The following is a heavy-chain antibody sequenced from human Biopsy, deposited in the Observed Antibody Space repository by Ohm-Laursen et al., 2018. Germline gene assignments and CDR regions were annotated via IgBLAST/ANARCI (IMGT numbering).Heavy chain of an antibody. J-gene: IGHJ6*02. Sequence: ASVKVSCKVSGNTFATYHIHWARQAPGQGLEWMGVISPSGATTSFSQKFQGRITMTRDTSTGTVYMDLNSLGSEDTAVYYCARAGVGSDGTDSCYYGMDVWGPGTTVTVSS. V-gene: IGHV1-46*01. CDR1: GNTFATYH. CDR2: ISPSGATT. D-gene: IGHD5-24*01. CDR3: ARAGVGSDGTDSCYYGMDV.